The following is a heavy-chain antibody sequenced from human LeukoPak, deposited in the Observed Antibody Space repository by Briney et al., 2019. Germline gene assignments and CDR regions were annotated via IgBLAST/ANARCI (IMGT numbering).Heavy chain of an antibody. CDR2: ISSSGGGST. CDR1: GFTFSSYA. J-gene: IGHJ4*02. D-gene: IGHD6-13*01. CDR3: AKPGIAAAGVDY. Sequence: GGSLRLSCAASGFTFSSYAMSWVRQAPGKGLEWVSAISSSGGGSTYYADSVKGRFTISRDNSKNTLYLQMNSLRAEDTAVYYCAKPGIAAAGVDYWGQGTLVTVSS. V-gene: IGHV3-23*01.